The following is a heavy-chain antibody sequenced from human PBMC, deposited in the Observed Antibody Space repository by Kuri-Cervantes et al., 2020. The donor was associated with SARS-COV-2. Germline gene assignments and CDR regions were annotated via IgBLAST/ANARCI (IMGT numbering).Heavy chain of an antibody. D-gene: IGHD1-20*01. V-gene: IGHV3-74*01. CDR3: ARVEWYNWNLFDAFDI. CDR2: INSDGSST. CDR1: GFTFSSYW. Sequence: LSLTCAASGFTFSSYWMHWVRQAPGKGLVWVSRINSDGSSTSYADSVKGRFTISRDNAKNTLYLQMNSLRAEDTAVYYCARVEWYNWNLFDAFDIWGQGTMVTV. J-gene: IGHJ3*02.